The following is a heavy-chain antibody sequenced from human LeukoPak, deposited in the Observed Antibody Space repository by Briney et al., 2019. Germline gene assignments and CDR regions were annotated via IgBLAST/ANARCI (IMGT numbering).Heavy chain of an antibody. CDR3: ARDSGYCSGGSCYVAENNWFDP. V-gene: IGHV1-46*01. J-gene: IGHJ5*02. CDR2: INPSDGKT. D-gene: IGHD2-15*01. Sequence: ASVKVSCKASGYTFTNYYMHWVRQAPGQGLEWMGIINPSDGKTSYAQKFQGRVTMTRDMSTSTVYMELSSLRSEDTAVYYCARDSGYCSGGSCYVAENNWFDPWGQGTLVTVSS. CDR1: GYTFTNYY.